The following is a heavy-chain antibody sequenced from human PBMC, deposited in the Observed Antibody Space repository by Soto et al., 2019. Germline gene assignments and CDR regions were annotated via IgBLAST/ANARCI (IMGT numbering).Heavy chain of an antibody. CDR1: GDSVSSNSAA. D-gene: IGHD6-19*01. Sequence: SQTLSLTCAISGDSVSSNSAAWNWIRQSPSRGLEWLGRTYYKSKWNSDYAVSVESRITINPDTSKNQFSLQLNSVTPEDTAVYYCARARGIGVAGQGLDYWGQGTLVTVSS. J-gene: IGHJ4*02. CDR2: TYYKSKWNS. CDR3: ARARGIGVAGQGLDY. V-gene: IGHV6-1*01.